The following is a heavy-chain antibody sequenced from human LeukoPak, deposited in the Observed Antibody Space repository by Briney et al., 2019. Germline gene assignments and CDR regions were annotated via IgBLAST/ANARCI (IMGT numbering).Heavy chain of an antibody. Sequence: SETLSLTCTVSGGSISSYYWSWIRQPPGKGLEWIGYIYYSGSTNYNPPLKSRVTISVDTSKNQFSLKLSSVTAADTAVYYCARVATNDNWFDPWGQGTLVTVSS. CDR3: ARVATNDNWFDP. CDR2: IYYSGST. J-gene: IGHJ5*02. D-gene: IGHD5-12*01. V-gene: IGHV4-59*01. CDR1: GGSISSYY.